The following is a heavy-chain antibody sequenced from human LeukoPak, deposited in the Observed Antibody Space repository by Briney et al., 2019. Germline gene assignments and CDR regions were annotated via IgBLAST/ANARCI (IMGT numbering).Heavy chain of an antibody. CDR1: GFTFNSYW. D-gene: IGHD6-19*01. CDR2: IKRDGSEK. Sequence: GGSLRLSCAASGFTFNSYWMNWVRQAPGKGLEWVANIKRDGSEKYYVDSVKGRFTISRDNAKDSLDLQMNSLRVEDTAVYYCARLGPASSGWPESFDYWGQGTLVTVSS. CDR3: ARLGPASSGWPESFDY. J-gene: IGHJ4*02. V-gene: IGHV3-7*03.